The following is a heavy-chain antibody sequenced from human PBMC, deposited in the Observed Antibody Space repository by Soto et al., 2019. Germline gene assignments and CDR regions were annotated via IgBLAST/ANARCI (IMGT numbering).Heavy chain of an antibody. D-gene: IGHD6-13*01. CDR3: AKDPPYSSSWYRAVAGHGMDV. J-gene: IGHJ6*02. CDR1: GDFISNTTYY. Sequence: SETLSLTCSVSGDFISNTTYYWGWVRQAPGKGLEWVGSIYFSGSGTSHYNPSLKSRVTISVDTSKNQFSLKPSSVTAADTAVYYCAKDPPYSSSWYRAVAGHGMDVWGQGTTVTVSS. CDR2: IYFSGSGTS. V-gene: IGHV4-39*07.